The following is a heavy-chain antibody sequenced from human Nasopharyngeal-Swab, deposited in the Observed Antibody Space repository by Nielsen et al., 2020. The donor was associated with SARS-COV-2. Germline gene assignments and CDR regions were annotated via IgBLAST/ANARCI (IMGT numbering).Heavy chain of an antibody. V-gene: IGHV1-18*01. CDR3: AREGEYGSYDAPDY. CDR2: ISPYNSNT. Sequence: ASVKVSCKASGYTFISFGINWVRQAPGQGLEWMGWISPYNSNTNYAQKLQGRVTMTTDSSTYTSYMELSSLRSEDTAIYYCAREGEYGSYDAPDYWGQGTLVTVSS. CDR1: GYTFISFG. J-gene: IGHJ4*02. D-gene: IGHD3-10*01.